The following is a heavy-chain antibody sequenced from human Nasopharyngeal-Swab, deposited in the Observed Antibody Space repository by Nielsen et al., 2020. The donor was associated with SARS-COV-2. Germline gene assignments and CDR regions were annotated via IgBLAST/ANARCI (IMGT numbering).Heavy chain of an antibody. CDR2: INHRGST. CDR3: ARGMVDVNMMLVVIGFSYWLDS. D-gene: IGHD3-22*01. Sequence: GSLRLSCAVYGGSFTDYYWTWIRHPPGKGLEWIGEINHRGSTNYNPSLKSRVTISADTSKNQFSLNLSSVTAADTAVYYCARGMVDVNMMLVVIGFSYWLDSWGQGTLVTVSS. J-gene: IGHJ5*01. CDR1: GGSFTDYY. V-gene: IGHV4-34*01.